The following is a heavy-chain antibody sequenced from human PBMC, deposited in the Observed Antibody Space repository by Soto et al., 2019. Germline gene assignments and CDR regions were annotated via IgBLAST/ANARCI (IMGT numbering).Heavy chain of an antibody. CDR2: MNPNTGNS. V-gene: IGHV1-8*01. D-gene: IGHD1-1*01. J-gene: IGHJ4*02. CDR3: ARRAETNGWNGFGADKYYFDF. CDR1: GYTFTSYD. Sequence: ASVKVSCKASGYTFTSYDIYWVRQATGQGLEWIGWMNPNTGNSGYAQKFQGRVTMTSDTSISTAHMELSSLRSEDTAVYYCARRAETNGWNGFGADKYYFDFWGQGTLVTVSS.